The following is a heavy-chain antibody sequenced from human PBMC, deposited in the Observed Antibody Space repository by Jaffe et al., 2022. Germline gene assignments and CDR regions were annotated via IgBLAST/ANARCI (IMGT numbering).Heavy chain of an antibody. Sequence: QVQLVESGGGVVQPGGSLRLSCAASGFTFSSYGMHWVRQAPGKGLEWVAFIRYDGSNKYYADSVKGRFTISRDNSKNTLYLQMNSLRAEDTAVYYCANLRVAGTFFDYWGQGTLVTVSS. V-gene: IGHV3-30*02. D-gene: IGHD6-19*01. CDR2: IRYDGSNK. CDR1: GFTFSSYG. CDR3: ANLRVAGTFFDY. J-gene: IGHJ4*02.